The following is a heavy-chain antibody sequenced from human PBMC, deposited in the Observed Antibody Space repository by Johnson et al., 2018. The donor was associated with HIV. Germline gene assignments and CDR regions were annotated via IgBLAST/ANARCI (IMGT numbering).Heavy chain of an antibody. Sequence: QVQLVESGGGLVQPGGSLRLSCAASGFTFSSYAMHWVRQAPGKGLEWVAVISYDGSNKYYADSVKGRFTISRDNSKTTLYLQMNSLRAEDTALYYCASGSGSYLSAFDIWGQGTMVTVSS. D-gene: IGHD1-26*01. CDR3: ASGSGSYLSAFDI. V-gene: IGHV3-30-3*01. J-gene: IGHJ3*02. CDR1: GFTFSSYA. CDR2: ISYDGSNK.